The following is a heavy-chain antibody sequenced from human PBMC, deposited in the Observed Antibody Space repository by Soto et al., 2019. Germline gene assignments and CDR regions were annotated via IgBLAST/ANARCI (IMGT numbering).Heavy chain of an antibody. V-gene: IGHV4-4*02. J-gene: IGHJ4*02. CDR3: ASMVGATLVDF. CDR1: GASISSTTSHNW. CDR2: IYHSGST. D-gene: IGHD1-26*01. Sequence: QVHLQESGPGLVRPSGTLSLNCAVSGASISSTTSHNWCSCVRQPPGKGLEWIGEIYHSGSTTYNSSLKSRVTMSVDKATNQVSRKFTSVTAADTAVYDCASMVGATLVDFWGQGTLVNVSS.